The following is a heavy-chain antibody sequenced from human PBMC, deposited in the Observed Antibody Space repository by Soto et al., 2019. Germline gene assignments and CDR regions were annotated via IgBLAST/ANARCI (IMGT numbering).Heavy chain of an antibody. V-gene: IGHV3-30-3*01. Sequence: QVQLVESGGGVVQPGRSLRPSCAASGFTFSSYAMHWVRQAPGKGLEWVAVISYDGSNKYYADSVKGRFTISRDNSKNTLYLQMNSLRAEDTAVYYCARDPSTGAFDIWGQGTMVTVSS. CDR2: ISYDGSNK. CDR3: ARDPSTGAFDI. J-gene: IGHJ3*02. D-gene: IGHD2-2*01. CDR1: GFTFSSYA.